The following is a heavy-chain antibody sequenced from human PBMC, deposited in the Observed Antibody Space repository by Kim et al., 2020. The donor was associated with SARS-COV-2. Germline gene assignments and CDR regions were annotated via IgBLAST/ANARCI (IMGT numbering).Heavy chain of an antibody. CDR3: ARGGYDYVWGSYQGAFDI. V-gene: IGHV1-69*13. D-gene: IGHD3-16*01. Sequence: SVKVSCKASGGTFSSYAISWVRQAPGQGLEWMGGIIPIFGTANYAQKFQGRVTITADESTSTAYMELSSLRSEDTAVYYCARGGYDYVWGSYQGAFDIWGQGTMVTVSS. J-gene: IGHJ3*02. CDR1: GGTFSSYA. CDR2: IIPIFGTA.